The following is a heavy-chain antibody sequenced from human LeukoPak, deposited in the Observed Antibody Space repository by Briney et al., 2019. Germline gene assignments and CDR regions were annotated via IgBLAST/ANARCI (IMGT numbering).Heavy chain of an antibody. CDR2: IYYSGST. V-gene: IGHV4-59*01. CDR1: GGSISSYY. D-gene: IGHD2-15*01. Sequence: SETLSLTCTVSGGSISSYYWSWIRQPPGKGLEWIGYIYYSGSTNYNPSLKSRVTISVDTSKNQFSLKLSSVTAADTAVYYCARDPYSRAAGYMDVWGKGTTVTVSS. CDR3: ARDPYSRAAGYMDV. J-gene: IGHJ6*03.